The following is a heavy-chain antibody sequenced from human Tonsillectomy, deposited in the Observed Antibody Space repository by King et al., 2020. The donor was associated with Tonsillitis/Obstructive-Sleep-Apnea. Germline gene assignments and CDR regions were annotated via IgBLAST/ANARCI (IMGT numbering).Heavy chain of an antibody. Sequence: QLVQSGAEVKKPGESLKISCKGSGYSFTSYWIAWVRQMPGKGLEWMGIIYPGDSDTRYRPSFKGQVTISADKAISTAYLQWSGLKASDTAMYYCARRPRVLTTTPHYYFDYWGQGTLVTVSS. V-gene: IGHV5-51*01. J-gene: IGHJ4*02. CDR2: IYPGDSDT. D-gene: IGHD3-22*01. CDR3: ARRPRVLTTTPHYYFDY. CDR1: GYSFTSYW.